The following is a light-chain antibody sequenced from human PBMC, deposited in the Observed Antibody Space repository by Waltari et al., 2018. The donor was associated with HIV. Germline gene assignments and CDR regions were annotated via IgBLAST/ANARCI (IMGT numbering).Light chain of an antibody. V-gene: IGLV3-21*02. CDR2: DDS. Sequence: SYVLTQPPSVSVAPGQTARVTCGVNNIGSKSVHWYQVKPGQAPVLVVYDDSDRPSGIPERFSGSNSGNTATLTISRVEAGDEADYYCQVWDTGGDHPEWVFGGGTKLTVL. CDR3: QVWDTGGDHPEWV. CDR1: NIGSKS. J-gene: IGLJ3*02.